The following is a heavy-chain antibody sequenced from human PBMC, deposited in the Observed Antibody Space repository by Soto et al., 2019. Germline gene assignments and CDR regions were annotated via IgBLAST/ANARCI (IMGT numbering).Heavy chain of an antibody. CDR3: TTISRTWPNGGDC. CDR2: IKQDGSEK. D-gene: IGHD1-1*01. Sequence: GGSLRLSCLASGVIFSNQWMSWVRQAPGKGPEWVANIKQDGSEKYYVDPVKGRFTISRDNAKNTLYLQMNSQRADDTAVYYCTTISRTWPNGGDCWGQGALVTVAS. V-gene: IGHV3-7*03. CDR1: GVIFSNQW. J-gene: IGHJ4*02.